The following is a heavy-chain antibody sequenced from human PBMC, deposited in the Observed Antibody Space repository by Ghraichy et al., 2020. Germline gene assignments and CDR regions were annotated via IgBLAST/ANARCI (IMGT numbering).Heavy chain of an antibody. V-gene: IGHV4-4*07. CDR3: ARIVVTGISPIWFDP. CDR1: GGSLSSYY. CDR2: IHTSGST. J-gene: IGHJ5*02. D-gene: IGHD2-15*01. Sequence: SETLSLTCTVSGGSLSSYYWSWIRLPAGKGLEWIGRIHTSGSTNYNPSLKSRVTMSLDTSKNQFSLKLTSVTAADTAVYYCARIVVTGISPIWFDPWGQGTLVTVSS.